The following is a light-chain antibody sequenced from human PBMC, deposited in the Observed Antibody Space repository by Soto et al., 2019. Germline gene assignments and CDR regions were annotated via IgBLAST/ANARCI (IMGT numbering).Light chain of an antibody. J-gene: IGKJ1*01. V-gene: IGKV3-20*01. CDR1: HSVDSTQ. Sequence: EIVLTQSPGTLSLSPGERATLSFVTSHSVDSTQLAWYQQKPGQAPRLLIYGASGRATGIPDRFGGSGSGTDFTLTISRPEPEDFAVYYCQHYGDSRTFGQGTKVDIK. CDR2: GAS. CDR3: QHYGDSRT.